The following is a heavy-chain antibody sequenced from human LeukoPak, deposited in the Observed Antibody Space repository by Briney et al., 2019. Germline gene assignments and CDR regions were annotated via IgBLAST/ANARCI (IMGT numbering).Heavy chain of an antibody. CDR2: ISHDGSLK. Sequence: PGRSLRLSCAASGFSFNSYIIHWVRQAPGKGLEWVALISHDGSLKYYTDSVKGRFTISRDNSKSTLYLQMNSLRTEDTAVYYCARELYTFALDYWGQGTLVTVSS. V-gene: IGHV3-30-3*01. CDR1: GFSFNSYI. J-gene: IGHJ4*02. D-gene: IGHD1-1*01. CDR3: ARELYTFALDY.